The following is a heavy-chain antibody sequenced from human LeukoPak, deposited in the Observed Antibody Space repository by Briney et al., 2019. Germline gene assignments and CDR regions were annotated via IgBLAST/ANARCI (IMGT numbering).Heavy chain of an antibody. V-gene: IGHV3-74*01. CDR2: INSDGSWT. J-gene: IGHJ4*02. CDR1: GNYW. Sequence: GGSLRLSCVASGNYWMHWVRQAPGKGLVWVSHINSDGSWTSYADSVKGRFTISKDNAKNTVYLQMNSLRAEDTAVYYCVSFYETYWGRGTLVTASS. CDR3: VSFYETY. D-gene: IGHD2/OR15-2a*01.